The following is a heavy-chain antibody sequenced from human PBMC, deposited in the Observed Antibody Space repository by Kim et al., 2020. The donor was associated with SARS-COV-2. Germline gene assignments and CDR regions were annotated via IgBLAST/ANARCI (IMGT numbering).Heavy chain of an antibody. Sequence: SPSFQGQVTISADKSISTAYLQWSSLKASDTAMYYCARRIVGAIEVAFDIWGQGTMVTVSS. D-gene: IGHD1-26*01. V-gene: IGHV5-51*01. J-gene: IGHJ3*02. CDR3: ARRIVGAIEVAFDI.